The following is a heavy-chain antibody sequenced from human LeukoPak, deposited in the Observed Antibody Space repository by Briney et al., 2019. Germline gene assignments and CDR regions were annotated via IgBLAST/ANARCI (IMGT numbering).Heavy chain of an antibody. CDR1: GYTFTSYY. D-gene: IGHD6-19*01. Sequence: ASVKVSCKASGYTFTSYYMHWVRQAPGQGLEWMGIINPSGGSTSYAQKFQGRVTMTRDTSTSTVYMELSRLRSDDTAVYYCARAAWVAVAGTPDPKPFDYWGQGTLVTVSS. J-gene: IGHJ4*02. V-gene: IGHV1-46*01. CDR2: INPSGGST. CDR3: ARAAWVAVAGTPDPKPFDY.